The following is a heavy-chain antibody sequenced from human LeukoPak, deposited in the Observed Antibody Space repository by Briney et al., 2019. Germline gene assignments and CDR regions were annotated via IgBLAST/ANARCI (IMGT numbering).Heavy chain of an antibody. CDR1: GFTFSDYY. Sequence: GGSLRLSCAASGFTFSDYYMSWIRQAPGKGLEWVSYISSSGSTIYYADSVKGRFTISRDNAKNSLYLQMNSLRAEDTVVYYCARNRSHDYYGMDVWGQGTTVTVSS. J-gene: IGHJ6*02. D-gene: IGHD3-16*02. V-gene: IGHV3-11*01. CDR2: ISSSGSTI. CDR3: ARNRSHDYYGMDV.